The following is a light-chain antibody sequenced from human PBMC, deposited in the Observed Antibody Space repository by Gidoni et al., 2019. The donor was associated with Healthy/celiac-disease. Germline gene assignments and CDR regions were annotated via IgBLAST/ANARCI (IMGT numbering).Light chain of an antibody. CDR2: GAS. J-gene: IGKJ1*01. V-gene: IGKV3-20*01. CDR1: PSVSSSY. Sequence: ESVLTQSPGTLSLSPGERATLSCRASPSVSSSYLAWYQQKPGQAHRLLIYGASSRATGIPDRFSGSWPGTDFTLTISRLEPDDFSVYYCQQYGSSPRTFGQGTKVEIK. CDR3: QQYGSSPRT.